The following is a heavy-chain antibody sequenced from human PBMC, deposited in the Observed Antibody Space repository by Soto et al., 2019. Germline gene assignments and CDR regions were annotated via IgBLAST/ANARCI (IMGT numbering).Heavy chain of an antibody. CDR1: GFAFSSYA. Sequence: EVQLFESGGGLVQPGGSLRLSCAASGFAFSSYAMSWVRQAPGKGLEWVSAISGSGGSTYYADSVKGRFTTSRDNSKNTLYLQMNSLRAEDTAVYYCANSSSGWYLEALDYWGQGTLVTVSS. CDR3: ANSSSGWYLEALDY. D-gene: IGHD6-19*01. CDR2: ISGSGGST. J-gene: IGHJ4*02. V-gene: IGHV3-23*01.